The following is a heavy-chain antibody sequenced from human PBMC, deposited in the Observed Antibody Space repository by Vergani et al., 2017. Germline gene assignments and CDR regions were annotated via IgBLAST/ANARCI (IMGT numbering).Heavy chain of an antibody. J-gene: IGHJ4*02. CDR2: INHSGST. D-gene: IGHD5-24*01. CDR1: GGSFSGYY. CDR3: ARGRRLLQSGVDY. Sequence: QVQLQQWGAGLLKPSETLSLTCAVYGGSFSGYYWGWIRQPPGQGLGWVGEINHSGSTNYNPSLKGRVTISVDTSKNQFSLKLSSVTAADTAVYYCARGRRLLQSGVDYWGQGTLVTVSS. V-gene: IGHV4-34*01.